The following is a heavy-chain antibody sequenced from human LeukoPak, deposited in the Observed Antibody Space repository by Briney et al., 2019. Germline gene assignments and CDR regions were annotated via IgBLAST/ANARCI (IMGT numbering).Heavy chain of an antibody. J-gene: IGHJ6*04. CDR2: TKQDGSEK. V-gene: IGHV3-7*03. CDR1: GFTFIIDW. Sequence: GWYLILSCASTGFTFIIDWMSWLRHAPRKGLDWVANTKQDGSEKYYVHSVKGQFTISRDNANNSPYLQMNSLRAEDTAVYYCARETYYDILPETPYYYGMDVWGKGTTVTVSS. CDR3: ARETYYDILPETPYYYGMDV. D-gene: IGHD3-9*01.